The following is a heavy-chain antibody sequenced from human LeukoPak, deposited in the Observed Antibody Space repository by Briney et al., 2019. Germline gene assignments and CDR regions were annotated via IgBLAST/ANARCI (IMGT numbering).Heavy chain of an antibody. V-gene: IGHV3-23*01. CDR3: AKDPNYYDSSGYYAEYFQH. J-gene: IGHJ1*01. CDR1: GFTFSSYA. Sequence: PGGSLRLSCAASGFTFSSYAMSWVRQAPGKGLEWVSAVGGSTGGTYYADSVKGRFTISRDNSKNTLYLQMNSLRAEDTAVYYCAKDPNYYDSSGYYAEYFQHWGQGTLVTVSS. D-gene: IGHD3-22*01. CDR2: VGGSTGGT.